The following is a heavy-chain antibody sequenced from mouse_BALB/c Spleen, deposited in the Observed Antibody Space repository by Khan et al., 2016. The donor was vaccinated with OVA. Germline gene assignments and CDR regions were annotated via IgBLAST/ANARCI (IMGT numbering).Heavy chain of an antibody. CDR2: ILPGSGST. D-gene: IGHD2-12*01. V-gene: IGHV1-9*01. CDR1: GYTFSSYW. J-gene: IGHJ1*01. Sequence: VQLKQSGAELMKPGASVKISCKATGYTFSSYWIEWVKQRPGHGLEWIGEILPGSGSTRYNEKLKGKATFTADTSSNTAYMQLSSLTSEDSVVFYWARGIRPDWYFDVWGAGTPVTVSS. CDR3: ARGIRPDWYFDV.